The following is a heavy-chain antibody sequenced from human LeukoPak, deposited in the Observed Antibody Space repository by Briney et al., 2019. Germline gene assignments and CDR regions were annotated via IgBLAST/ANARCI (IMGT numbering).Heavy chain of an antibody. Sequence: GGSLRLSCAASGFTFSSYWMSWVRQAPGKGLEWVANIKQDGSEKYYVDSVKGRFTISRDNAKNSLYLQMNSLRAEDTAVYYCAREGWLRASGSKEDYYYMDVWGKGTTVTVSS. V-gene: IGHV3-7*01. D-gene: IGHD5-12*01. CDR2: IKQDGSEK. CDR3: AREGWLRASGSKEDYYYMDV. J-gene: IGHJ6*03. CDR1: GFTFSSYW.